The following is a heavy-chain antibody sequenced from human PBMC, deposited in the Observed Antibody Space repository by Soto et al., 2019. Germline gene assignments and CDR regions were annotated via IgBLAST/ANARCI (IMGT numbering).Heavy chain of an antibody. CDR2: ISYDGSNK. CDR1: GFTFSSYG. V-gene: IGHV3-30*18. J-gene: IGHJ6*02. CDR3: AKTQGGYSGYYYYGMDV. D-gene: IGHD5-12*01. Sequence: QVQLVESGGGVVQPGRSLGLSCAASGFTFSSYGMHWVRQAPGKGLEWVAVISYDGSNKYYADSVKGRFTISRDNSKNTRYLQMNSLRAEDTAVYYCAKTQGGYSGYYYYGMDVWGQGTTVTVSS.